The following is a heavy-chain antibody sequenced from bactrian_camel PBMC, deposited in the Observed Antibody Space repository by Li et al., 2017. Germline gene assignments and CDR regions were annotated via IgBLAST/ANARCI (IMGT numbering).Heavy chain of an antibody. Sequence: VQLVESGGGSVQAGGSLRLSCTASEFTLHTSDVGWYRRRAPGKKREGVAAVDTDGSTQYADSVKGRFTISRDNEKREIYLQMIDLRPEDTAMYYCASQRGLGQSGSCRHLEVPDPDWGQGTQVTVS. CDR3: ASQRGLGQSGSCRHLEVPDPD. CDR2: VDTDGST. J-gene: IGHJ4*01. CDR1: EFTLHTSD. D-gene: IGHD7*01. V-gene: IGHV3S55*01.